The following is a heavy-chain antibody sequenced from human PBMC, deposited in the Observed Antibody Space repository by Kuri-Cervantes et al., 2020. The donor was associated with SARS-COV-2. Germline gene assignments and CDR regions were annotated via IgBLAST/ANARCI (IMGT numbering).Heavy chain of an antibody. D-gene: IGHD3-3*01. CDR2: ILYGGSNK. CDR3: AKDGLRVVEEWLPFDY. J-gene: IGHJ4*02. V-gene: IGHV3-30-3*01. CDR1: GFTFSSYA. Sequence: GGSLRLSCAASGFTFSSYAMHWVRQAPGKGLEWVAVILYGGSNKYYADSVKGRFTISRDNSKNTLYLQMNSLRAEDTAVYYCAKDGLRVVEEWLPFDYWGQGTLVTVSS.